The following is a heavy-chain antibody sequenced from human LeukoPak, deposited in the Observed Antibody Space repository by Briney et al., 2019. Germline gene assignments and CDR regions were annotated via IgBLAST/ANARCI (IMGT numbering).Heavy chain of an antibody. CDR2: ISIDGNNK. CDR3: ARGYVSLGYFDY. Sequence: PGGSLRLSCAASGFTFSDYVMHWVRQAPGKGLEWVAVISIDGNNKYYGDSVKGRFTISRDNSKNTLYLQMNSLRAEDTAVYYCARGYVSLGYFDYWAQGTLVTVSS. J-gene: IGHJ4*02. CDR1: GFTFSDYV. D-gene: IGHD2-15*01. V-gene: IGHV3-30*03.